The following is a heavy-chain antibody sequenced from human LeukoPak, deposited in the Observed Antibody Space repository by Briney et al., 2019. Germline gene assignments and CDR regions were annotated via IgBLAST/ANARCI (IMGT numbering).Heavy chain of an antibody. CDR1: GGSISSSSYY. CDR3: ARVGVTTVAADY. CDR2: YYYCVSS. V-gene: IGHV4-39*01. Sequence: PSETPSLTCILSGGSISSSSYYGSWICQPPAEELQWYVSYYYCVSSYYTPSRKSGVTVFVVTFKSQFALNMSSVTAADTAVYYCARVGVTTVAADYWGQGTLVTVSS. D-gene: IGHD4-23*01. J-gene: IGHJ4*02.